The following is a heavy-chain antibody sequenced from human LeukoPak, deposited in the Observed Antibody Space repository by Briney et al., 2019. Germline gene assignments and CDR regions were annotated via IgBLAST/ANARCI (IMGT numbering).Heavy chain of an antibody. Sequence: ASVKVSCKASGGSFSTYAITWVRQAPGQGLEWMGGIIPIFGTANYAQKFQGRVTITADKSTSTAYMELSSLRSDDTAVYYCARGMVRGVIITPGPLDYWGQGTLVTVSS. CDR1: GGSFSTYA. V-gene: IGHV1-69*06. CDR2: IIPIFGTA. J-gene: IGHJ4*02. CDR3: ARGMVRGVIITPGPLDY. D-gene: IGHD3-10*01.